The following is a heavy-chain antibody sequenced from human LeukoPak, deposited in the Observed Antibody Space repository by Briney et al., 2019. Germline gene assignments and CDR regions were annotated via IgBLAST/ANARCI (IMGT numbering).Heavy chain of an antibody. CDR2: ITGSGDST. CDR3: VKGGYYFDY. CDR1: GFIFSSYV. V-gene: IGHV3-23*01. D-gene: IGHD2-15*01. Sequence: GGSLRLSCAASGFIFSSYVMSWVRQAPGKGLEWVSAITGSGDSTYYADSVKGRFTISRDNSKNTLYLQMSSLRAEDTAVYYCVKGGYYFDYWGQGTLVTVSS. J-gene: IGHJ4*02.